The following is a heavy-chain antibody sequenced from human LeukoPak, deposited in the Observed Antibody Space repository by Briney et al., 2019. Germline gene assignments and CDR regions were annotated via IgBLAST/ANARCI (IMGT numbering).Heavy chain of an antibody. J-gene: IGHJ4*02. CDR1: GFTFDDYA. Sequence: GRSLRLSCAASGFTFDDYAMHWVWQAPGKGLEWVSGISWNSGSIGYADSVKGRFTISRDNAKNSLYLQMNSLRAEDTALYYCAKGPYYYDSSGYIYFDYWGQGTLVTVSS. CDR2: ISWNSGSI. D-gene: IGHD3-22*01. CDR3: AKGPYYYDSSGYIYFDY. V-gene: IGHV3-9*01.